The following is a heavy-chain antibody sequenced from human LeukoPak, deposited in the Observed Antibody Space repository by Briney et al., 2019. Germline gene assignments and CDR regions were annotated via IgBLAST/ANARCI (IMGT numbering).Heavy chain of an antibody. V-gene: IGHV3-21*01. CDR2: ISSSSSYI. D-gene: IGHD3-22*01. CDR3: ARDRLVVDTAILPMIVVVIWAYNWFDP. Sequence: GGSLRLSCAASGFTFSSYSMNWVRQAPGKGLEWVSSISSSSSYIYYADSVKGRFTISRDNAKNSLYLQMNRLRAEDTAVYYCARDRLVVDTAILPMIVVVIWAYNWFDPWGQGTLVTVSS. CDR1: GFTFSSYS. J-gene: IGHJ5*02.